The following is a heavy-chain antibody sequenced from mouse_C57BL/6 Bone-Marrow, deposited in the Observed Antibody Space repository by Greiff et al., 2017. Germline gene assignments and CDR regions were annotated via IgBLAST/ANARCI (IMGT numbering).Heavy chain of an antibody. CDR3: TRRDYYDYFDY. V-gene: IGHV5S21*01. D-gene: IGHD1-1*01. J-gene: IGHJ2*01. Sequence: EVKLEESGEGLVKPGGSLKLSCAASGFTFSSYAMSWVRQTPEKRLEWVAYISSGGDYIYYADTVKGRFTISRDNARNTLYLQMSSLKSEDTAMYYCTRRDYYDYFDYWGQGTTLTVSS. CDR1: GFTFSSYA. CDR2: ISSGGDYI.